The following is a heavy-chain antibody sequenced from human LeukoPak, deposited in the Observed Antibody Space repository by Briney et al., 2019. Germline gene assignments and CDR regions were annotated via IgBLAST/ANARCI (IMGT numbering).Heavy chain of an antibody. J-gene: IGHJ4*02. Sequence: ASVKVSCKASGYTFTGYYMHWVRQAPGQGLEWMGWISANNGNTNYAQKLQGRVTMTTDTSTSTAYMELRSLRSDDTAVYYCVRVFRFFPFDYWGQGTLVTVSS. CDR3: VRVFRFFPFDY. V-gene: IGHV1-18*04. D-gene: IGHD2/OR15-2a*01. CDR2: ISANNGNT. CDR1: GYTFTGYY.